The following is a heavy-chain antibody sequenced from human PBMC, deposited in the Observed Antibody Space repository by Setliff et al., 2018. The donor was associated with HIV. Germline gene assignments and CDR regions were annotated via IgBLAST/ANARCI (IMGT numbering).Heavy chain of an antibody. J-gene: IGHJ6*03. Sequence: PSETLSLTCTVSGGSISSSSYYWGWIRQPPGKGLEWIGSIYYNGNTYYNPSLKSRVTISVDTSKKQFILKLTSVTAADTAIYSCAGGRSYYDNSGAALYYFYYMDVWGKGTTVTVSS. CDR3: AGGRSYYDNSGAALYYFYYMDV. V-gene: IGHV4-39*06. CDR1: GGSISSSSYY. D-gene: IGHD3-22*01. CDR2: IYYNGNT.